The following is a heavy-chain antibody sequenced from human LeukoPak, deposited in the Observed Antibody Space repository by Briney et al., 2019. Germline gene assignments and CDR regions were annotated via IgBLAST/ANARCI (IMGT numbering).Heavy chain of an antibody. CDR1: GGSISSGGYS. CDR3: ARGASYYDFWSGYYSYYYYGMDV. CDR2: IYHSGST. Sequence: SETLSLTCAVSGGSISSGGYSWSWIRQPPGKGLEWIGYIYHSGSTYYNPSLKSRVTISVDRSKNQFSLKLSSVTAADTAVYYCARGASYYDFWSGYYSYYYYGMDVWGQGTTVTVSS. V-gene: IGHV4-30-2*01. D-gene: IGHD3-3*01. J-gene: IGHJ6*02.